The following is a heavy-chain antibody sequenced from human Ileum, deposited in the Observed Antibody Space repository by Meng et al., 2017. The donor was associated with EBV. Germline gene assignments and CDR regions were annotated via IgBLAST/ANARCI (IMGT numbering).Heavy chain of an antibody. V-gene: IGHV4-59*01. Sequence: VRRKVSVPGLVNLSETLSLTCTVSGGSISRYYWGWIRQPPGKGLEWIGYIYYSGSTNYNPSLKSRVTMSVDTSKNQFSLKLSSVTAADTAVYYCAKNRINMLDWGQGTLVTVSS. CDR1: GGSISRYY. D-gene: IGHD3-10*02. J-gene: IGHJ4*02. CDR2: IYYSGST. CDR3: AKNRINMLD.